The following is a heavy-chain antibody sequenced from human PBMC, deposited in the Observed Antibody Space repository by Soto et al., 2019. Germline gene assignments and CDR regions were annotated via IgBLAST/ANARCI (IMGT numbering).Heavy chain of an antibody. V-gene: IGHV1-18*01. Sequence: ASVKVSCKASGYTFSRYGISWVRQAPGQGLEWVGWISAYNGNTNYAQKLQGRVTMTTDTSTSTAYMELRSLRSDDTAVYYCARDQSYGGGFDYWGQGTLVTVSS. CDR1: GYTFSRYG. CDR3: ARDQSYGGGFDY. J-gene: IGHJ4*02. D-gene: IGHD2-15*01. CDR2: ISAYNGNT.